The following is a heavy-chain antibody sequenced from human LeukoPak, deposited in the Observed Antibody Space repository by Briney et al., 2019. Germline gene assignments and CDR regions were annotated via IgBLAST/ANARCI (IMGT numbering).Heavy chain of an antibody. Sequence: GRSLRLSCAASGFTFDDYAMHWVRQAPGKGLEWVSGISWNSGSIGYADSVKGRFTISRDNVKNSLNLQMNSLRAEDTALYYCAKAPYSSGWYFDYWGQGTLVTVSS. CDR3: AKAPYSSGWYFDY. J-gene: IGHJ4*02. V-gene: IGHV3-9*01. CDR2: ISWNSGSI. D-gene: IGHD6-19*01. CDR1: GFTFDDYA.